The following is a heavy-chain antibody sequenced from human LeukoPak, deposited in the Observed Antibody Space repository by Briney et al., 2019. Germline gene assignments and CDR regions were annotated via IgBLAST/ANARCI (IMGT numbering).Heavy chain of an antibody. D-gene: IGHD1-26*01. CDR1: GFTFSSYW. Sequence: GGSLRLSCAASGFTFSSYWMSWVRQAPGKGLEWVANINKNGGEKYYVDSVKGRFTISRDNAKNSLYLQMNSLRADDTAVYYCVKDSPPRYSGSPPAYWGQGTLVTVSS. CDR2: INKNGGEK. CDR3: VKDSPPRYSGSPPAY. V-gene: IGHV3-7*03. J-gene: IGHJ4*02.